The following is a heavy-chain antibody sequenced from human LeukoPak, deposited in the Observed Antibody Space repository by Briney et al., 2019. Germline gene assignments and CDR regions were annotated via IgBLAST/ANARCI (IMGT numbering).Heavy chain of an antibody. D-gene: IGHD4-17*01. CDR3: ARGGVVTTKWYFDY. CDR2: ISGSGSTI. Sequence: GGSLRLSCAASGFTFGRFSMNWVRQAPGKGLEWLSYISGSGSTIYYADSLEGRLTVSRDNVKNSLYLQMSSLRPEDTAVYYCARGGVVTTKWYFDYWGQGSLVTVSS. CDR1: GFTFGRFS. V-gene: IGHV3-48*01. J-gene: IGHJ4*02.